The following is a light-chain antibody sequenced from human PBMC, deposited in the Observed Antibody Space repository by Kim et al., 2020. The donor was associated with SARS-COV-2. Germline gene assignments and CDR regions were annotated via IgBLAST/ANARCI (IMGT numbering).Light chain of an antibody. V-gene: IGKV1-39*01. J-gene: IGKJ2*01. CDR3: RQSYNTPYT. CDR1: QSISNY. CDR2: AAS. Sequence: SASVGDRVTITCRASQSISNYLNWYQQKPGKAPKLLIYAASSLQSGVPSRVSGSGSGTDFTLTISSLQPEDFATYYCRQSYNTPYTSGQGTKLEI.